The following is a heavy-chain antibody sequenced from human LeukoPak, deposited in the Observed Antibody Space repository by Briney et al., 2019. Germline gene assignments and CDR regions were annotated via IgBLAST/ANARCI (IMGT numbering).Heavy chain of an antibody. Sequence: PGRSLRLSCAASGFTFSSYGIHWVRQAPGKGLEWVAVISHDGSNKYYADSVKGRFTISRDNSKNTLYLQMNSLRAEDTAVYYCARAGMSGYSYGSDYWGQGTLVTVSS. V-gene: IGHV3-30*03. CDR2: ISHDGSNK. CDR3: ARAGMSGYSYGSDY. J-gene: IGHJ4*02. CDR1: GFTFSSYG. D-gene: IGHD5-18*01.